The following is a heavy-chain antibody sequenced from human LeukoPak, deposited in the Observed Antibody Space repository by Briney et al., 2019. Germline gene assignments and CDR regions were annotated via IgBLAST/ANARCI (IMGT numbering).Heavy chain of an antibody. D-gene: IGHD1-26*01. J-gene: IGHJ4*02. V-gene: IGHV1-8*03. CDR3: ARASGSQGGHGY. Sequence: ASVKVSCKASGYTFTSYDINWVRQATGQGLEWMGWMNPNSGNTGYAQKFQGRVTITRNTSISTAYMELSSLRSEDTAVYYCARASGSQGGHGYWGQGTRVTVSS. CDR1: GYTFTSYD. CDR2: MNPNSGNT.